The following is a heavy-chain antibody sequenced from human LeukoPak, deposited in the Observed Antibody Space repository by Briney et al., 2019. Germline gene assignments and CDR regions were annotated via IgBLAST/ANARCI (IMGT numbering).Heavy chain of an antibody. V-gene: IGHV1-69*06. CDR1: GDTISAYS. J-gene: IGHJ6*03. CDR2: IIPIFGRA. Sequence: SVKVSCKAAGDTISAYSLNWVRQAPGQGLEWMGGIIPIFGRAYYAQNFQGRVTITADKSTSTAYMELSSLGSEDTAIYYCAKGRGRLHVNRGVYNYHYYMEVWGTGTTVIVS. D-gene: IGHD3-10*01. CDR3: AKGRGRLHVNRGVYNYHYYMEV.